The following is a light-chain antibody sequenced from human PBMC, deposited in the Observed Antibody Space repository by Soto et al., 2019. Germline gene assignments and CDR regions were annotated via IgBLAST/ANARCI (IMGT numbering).Light chain of an antibody. CDR3: QQYNTWLST. CDR2: GAS. Sequence: EVVMTQSPATLSVSPGERATLSCRASQSVNANLAWYQQKPGQAPRLLIHGASNRATGIPARFSGSGFGTAFMLAMSSLQSEDLAVCYCQQYNTWLSTFGQGTKVEI. J-gene: IGKJ1*01. CDR1: QSVNAN. V-gene: IGKV3-15*01.